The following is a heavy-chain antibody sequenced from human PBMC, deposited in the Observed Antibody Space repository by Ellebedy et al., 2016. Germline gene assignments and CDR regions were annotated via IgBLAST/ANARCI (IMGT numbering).Heavy chain of an antibody. D-gene: IGHD4-17*01. V-gene: IGHV3-23*01. CDR3: ATHRKTTVTDLDY. J-gene: IGHJ4*02. CDR2: VVGSGERT. CDR1: GFTFSSHA. Sequence: GESLKISCEASGFTFSSHAMSWVRQAPGKGPEWVSAVVGSGERTFYADSVKGRFTISRDNSKNRLYLQMNNLQVEDAATYYCATHRKTTVTDLDYWGQGTLVTVSS.